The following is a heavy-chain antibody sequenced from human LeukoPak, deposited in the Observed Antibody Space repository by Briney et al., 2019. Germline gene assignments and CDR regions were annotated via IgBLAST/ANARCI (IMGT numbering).Heavy chain of an antibody. Sequence: WASVKVSCKASGYTFTGYYMHWVRQAPGQGLEWMGWINPNSGGTNYAQKFQGRVTMTRDTSISTAYMELSRLRSDDTAVYYCARDGIDTAMVTPYYYYYYYMDVWGKGTTVTVSS. V-gene: IGHV1-2*02. J-gene: IGHJ6*03. D-gene: IGHD5-18*01. CDR3: ARDGIDTAMVTPYYYYYYYMDV. CDR2: INPNSGGT. CDR1: GYTFTGYY.